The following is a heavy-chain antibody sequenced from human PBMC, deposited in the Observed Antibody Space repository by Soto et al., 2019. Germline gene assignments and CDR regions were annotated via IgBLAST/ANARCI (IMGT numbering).Heavy chain of an antibody. J-gene: IGHJ3*02. CDR3: ARGPPTEDIVVVPAAIGAFDI. CDR2: IYYSGST. V-gene: IGHV4-31*03. CDR1: GGSISSGVYY. Sequence: QVQLQESGPGLVKPSQTLSLTCTVSGGSISSGVYYWSWIRQHPGKGLEWIGYIYYSGSTYYNPSLKSRVTLSVHTSKNQFSLKLSSVTAAATAVYYCARGPPTEDIVVVPAAIGAFDIWGQGTMVTVSS. D-gene: IGHD2-2*01.